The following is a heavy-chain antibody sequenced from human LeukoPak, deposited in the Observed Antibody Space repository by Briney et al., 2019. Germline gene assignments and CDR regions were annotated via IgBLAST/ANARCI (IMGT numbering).Heavy chain of an antibody. CDR1: GYTFTSYG. CDR2: ISAYNGNT. V-gene: IGHV1-18*01. J-gene: IGHJ4*02. D-gene: IGHD6-19*01. CDR3: ARVEGQWLVQNYNY. Sequence: GASVKVSCKASGYTFTSYGISWVRQAPGQGLEWMGWISAYNGNTNYAQKLQGRVTMTTDTSTSTAYMELRSLRSDDTAVYYCARVEGQWLVQNYNYWGQGTLVTVSS.